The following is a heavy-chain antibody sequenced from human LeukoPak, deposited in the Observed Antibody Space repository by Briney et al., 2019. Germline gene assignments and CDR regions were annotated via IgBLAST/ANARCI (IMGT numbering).Heavy chain of an antibody. CDR3: AVFCTSTICFEAEVY. D-gene: IGHD2-2*01. CDR1: GGSINSTNW. V-gene: IGHV4-4*02. CDR2: IYHSGST. Sequence: SETLSLTCAVSGGSINSTNWWSWVRQSPGQGLEWIGEIYHSGSTNYNPSLKSRVTISVDKSKNQFSLKLSSVTAADTAVYYCAVFCTSTICFEAEVYWGQGTLVTVSS. J-gene: IGHJ4*02.